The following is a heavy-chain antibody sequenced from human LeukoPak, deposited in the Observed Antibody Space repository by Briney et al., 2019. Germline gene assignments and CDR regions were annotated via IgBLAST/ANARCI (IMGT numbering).Heavy chain of an antibody. Sequence: ASVKASCKASGYTFTGYYMHWVRQAPGQGLEWMGWINPNSGGTNYAQKFQGRVTMTRDTSISTAYMELSRLRSDDTAVYYCARTSGSYSPFDYWGQGTLVTVSS. CDR3: ARTSGSYSPFDY. CDR2: INPNSGGT. J-gene: IGHJ4*02. D-gene: IGHD1-26*01. CDR1: GYTFTGYY. V-gene: IGHV1-2*02.